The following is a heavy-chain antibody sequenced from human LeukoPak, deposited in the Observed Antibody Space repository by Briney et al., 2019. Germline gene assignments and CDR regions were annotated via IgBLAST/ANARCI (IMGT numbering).Heavy chain of an antibody. V-gene: IGHV3-30*03. D-gene: IGHD1-26*01. J-gene: IGHJ4*02. CDR2: ISYDGSNQ. CDR3: ATDAVGPTGY. Sequence: GGSLRLSCAASGFALSSNGMHWVRQAPGKGLEWVAIISYDGSNQDYADSVKGRFTISRDNSHNTVHLRMNSLRPEDTAVYYCATDAVGPTGYWGQGTLVAVSP. CDR1: GFALSSNG.